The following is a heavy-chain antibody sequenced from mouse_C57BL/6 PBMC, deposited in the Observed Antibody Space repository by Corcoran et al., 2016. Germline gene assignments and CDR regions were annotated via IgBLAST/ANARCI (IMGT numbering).Heavy chain of an antibody. J-gene: IGHJ4*01. CDR3: ARRDDYYAMYY. Sequence: QVTLKESGPGILQSSQTLSLTCAFSGLSLSTSGMGVSWIRQPSGKGLEWLAHIYWDDDKRYNPSLKSRLTISKDTSRNQVFLKITSVDTADTATYYCARRDDYYAMYYWGQGTSVTVSS. CDR2: IYWDDDK. CDR1: GLSLSTSGMG. V-gene: IGHV8-12*01.